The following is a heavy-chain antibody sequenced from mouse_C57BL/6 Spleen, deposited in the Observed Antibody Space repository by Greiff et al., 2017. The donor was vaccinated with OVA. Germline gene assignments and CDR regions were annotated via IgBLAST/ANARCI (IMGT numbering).Heavy chain of an antibody. CDR1: GFTFNTYA. Sequence: EVQVVESGGGLVQPKGSLKLSCAASGFTFNTYAMHWVRQAPGKGLEWVARIRSKSSNYATYYADSVKDRFTISRDDSQSMLNLQRNMLKTEDTAMYCGGSEKGSSYAMDYWGQGTSVTVSS. V-gene: IGHV10-3*01. D-gene: IGHD1-1*01. CDR3: GSEKGSSYAMDY. J-gene: IGHJ4*01. CDR2: IRSKSSNYAT.